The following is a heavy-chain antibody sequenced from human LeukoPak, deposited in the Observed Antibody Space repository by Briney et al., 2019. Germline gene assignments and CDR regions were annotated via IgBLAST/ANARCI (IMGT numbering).Heavy chain of an antibody. CDR3: ARDGGNNYGI. Sequence: GGSLRLSCAASGFTFSSYDMHWVRRAPGKGLEWVAFIRYDGSNKYYADSVKGRFTISRDNSKNTLYLQMNSLRAEDTAVYYCARDGGNNYGIWGQGTLVTVSS. J-gene: IGHJ4*02. D-gene: IGHD5-18*01. CDR2: IRYDGSNK. CDR1: GFTFSSYD. V-gene: IGHV3-30*02.